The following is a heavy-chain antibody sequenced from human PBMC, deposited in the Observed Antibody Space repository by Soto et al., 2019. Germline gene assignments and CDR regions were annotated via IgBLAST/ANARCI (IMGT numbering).Heavy chain of an antibody. V-gene: IGHV5-51*01. CDR3: ARRLVSTECFYI. CDR1: GYSFTTYW. J-gene: IGHJ3*02. Sequence: EVQLVLSGAEVKKPGESLKISCKGSGYSFTTYWIAWVRQMPGKGLELMGIIYPGDYDTRYSPSFQGQVSISFDKSINTAYLHWSSLNASDIAIDYCARRLVSTECFYIWGQGTMVTVSS. D-gene: IGHD4-17*01. CDR2: IYPGDYDT.